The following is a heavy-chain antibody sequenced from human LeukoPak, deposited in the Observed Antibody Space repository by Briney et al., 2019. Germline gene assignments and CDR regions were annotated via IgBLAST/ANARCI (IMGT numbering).Heavy chain of an antibody. CDR2: TYYRSKWYN. J-gene: IGHJ3*02. CDR3: AREDSVTTSVCPDAFDI. V-gene: IGHV6-1*01. CDR1: GDSVSSNSAA. D-gene: IGHD4-17*01. Sequence: SQTLSLTCAISGDSVSSNSAAWNWIRQSPSRGLEWLGRTYYRSKWYNDYAVSVKSRITINPDTSKNQFSLQLNSVTPEDTAVYYCAREDSVTTSVCPDAFDIWGQGTMVTVSS.